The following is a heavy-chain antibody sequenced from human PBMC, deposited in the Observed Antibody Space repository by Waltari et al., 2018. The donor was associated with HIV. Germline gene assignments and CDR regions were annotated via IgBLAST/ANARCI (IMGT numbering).Heavy chain of an antibody. D-gene: IGHD5-12*01. Sequence: QVQLVQSGAEMRKPGASVKVSCTASKSTFASYGIHWLRQAPGQRLEWMGWINTGDGSTKYSQKFQGRVTITRDTSASTAYMQLSSLRSEDTAIYYCARELRFDIVFDYWGQGTLVTVSS. CDR1: KSTFASYG. J-gene: IGHJ4*02. V-gene: IGHV1-3*04. CDR3: ARELRFDIVFDY. CDR2: INTGDGST.